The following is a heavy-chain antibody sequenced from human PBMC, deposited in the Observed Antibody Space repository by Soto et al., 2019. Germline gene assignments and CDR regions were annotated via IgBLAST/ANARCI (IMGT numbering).Heavy chain of an antibody. CDR2: IIPIFGTA. J-gene: IGHJ6*02. V-gene: IGHV1-69*01. D-gene: IGHD6-13*01. Sequence: QVQLVQSGAEVKKPGSSVKVSCKASGGTFSSYAISWVRQAPGQGLEWMGGIIPIFGTANYAQKFQGRVTITADEATSTASIELSSLRSEDTAVYYCARVGDYRSSWDRPTWGQGTTVPVSS. CDR3: ARVGDYRSSWDRPT. CDR1: GGTFSSYA.